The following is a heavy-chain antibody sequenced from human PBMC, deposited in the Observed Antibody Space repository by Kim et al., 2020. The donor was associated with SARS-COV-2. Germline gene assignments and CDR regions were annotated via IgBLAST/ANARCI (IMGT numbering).Heavy chain of an antibody. Sequence: GGSLRLSCTTSGFTFGAYTMTWLRQAPGKGLEWVGFIRSKTDGGTTEFAASVKGRFTLSRDDSKNIAYLQMNSLRTEDTAVYYCTRDPVAGPWGQGTLVTVSS. CDR1: GFTFGAYT. CDR2: IRSKTDGGTT. CDR3: TRDPVAGP. D-gene: IGHD6-19*01. J-gene: IGHJ5*02. V-gene: IGHV3-49*03.